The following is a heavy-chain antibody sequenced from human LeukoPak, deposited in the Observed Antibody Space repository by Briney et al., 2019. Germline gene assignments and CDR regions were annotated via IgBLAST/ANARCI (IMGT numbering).Heavy chain of an antibody. CDR1: GDSITNSNYY. J-gene: IGHJ3*02. V-gene: IGHV4-39*07. CDR2: IFYNGGP. CDR3: ASYSGTYSAFEI. Sequence: SETLSLTCTASGDSITNSNYYWGWVRQSPGRGLEWLGNIFYNGGPYYNPSFKSRVAISVDTSKNHFSLTLNAVAAADTAVYYCASYSGTYSAFEIWGQGTPVTVSS. D-gene: IGHD1-26*01.